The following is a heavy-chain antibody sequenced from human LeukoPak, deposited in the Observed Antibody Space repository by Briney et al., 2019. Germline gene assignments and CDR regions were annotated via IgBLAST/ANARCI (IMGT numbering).Heavy chain of an antibody. CDR3: ARGYSSGLHFDY. CDR2: IANDGRDK. D-gene: IGHD6-19*01. Sequence: GTSLRLSCAASGFTFSRYAMHWVRRAPGKGLEWVAVIANDGRDKHSTDSVKGRFTITRDNAKNTVYLQMNSLRVEDTAVYYCARGYSSGLHFDYWGQGTLVTVSS. V-gene: IGHV3-30*03. CDR1: GFTFSRYA. J-gene: IGHJ4*02.